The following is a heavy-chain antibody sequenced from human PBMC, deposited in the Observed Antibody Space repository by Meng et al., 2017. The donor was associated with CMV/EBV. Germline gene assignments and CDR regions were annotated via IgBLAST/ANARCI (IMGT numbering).Heavy chain of an antibody. CDR3: ARDPTWSGWYDS. J-gene: IGHJ5*01. V-gene: IGHV4-39*07. D-gene: IGHD3-3*01. CDR2: IYYRGST. CDR1: GDSIGTNSYY. Sequence: SETLSLTCAVSGDSIGTNSYYWGWIRQPPGKGLEWIGSIYYRGSTYYNPSLKSRLTISLDASKNQFSLKLNSVTAADTAVYYCARDPTWSGWYDSWGQGTLVTSPQ.